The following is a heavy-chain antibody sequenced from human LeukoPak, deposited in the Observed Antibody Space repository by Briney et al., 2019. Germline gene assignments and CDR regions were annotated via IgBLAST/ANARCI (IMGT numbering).Heavy chain of an antibody. CDR3: ARVTGVGDSVDY. CDR2: IYHSGST. CDR1: GGSISSSNW. Sequence: PSETLSLTCAVSGGSISSSNWRSWVRQPPGKGLEWIGEIYHSGSTNYNPSLKSRVTISVDKSKNQFSLKLSSVTAADTAVYYCARVTGVGDSVDYWGQGTLVTVSS. V-gene: IGHV4-4*02. D-gene: IGHD2-21*02. J-gene: IGHJ4*02.